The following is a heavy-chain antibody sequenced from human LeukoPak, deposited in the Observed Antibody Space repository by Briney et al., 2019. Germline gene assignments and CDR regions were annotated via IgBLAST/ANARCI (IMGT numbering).Heavy chain of an antibody. Sequence: QPGGSLRLSCAASGFTFSSYGMHWVRQAPGKGLEWVAVISYDGSNKYYADSVKGRFTISRDNAKNSLYLQMNSLRAEDTAVYYCARGRYCSSTSCHYFDYWGQGTLVTVSS. CDR1: GFTFSSYG. CDR2: ISYDGSNK. J-gene: IGHJ4*02. V-gene: IGHV3-30*03. CDR3: ARGRYCSSTSCHYFDY. D-gene: IGHD2-2*01.